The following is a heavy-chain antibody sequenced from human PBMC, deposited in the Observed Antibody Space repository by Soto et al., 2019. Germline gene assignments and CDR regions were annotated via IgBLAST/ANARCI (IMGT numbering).Heavy chain of an antibody. CDR1: GGSISSGDYY. J-gene: IGHJ4*02. V-gene: IGHV4-30-4*01. CDR2: IYYSGST. Sequence: SETLSLTCTVSGGSISSGDYYWSWIRQPPGKGLEWIGYIYYSGSTYYNPSLKSRVTISVDTSKNQFSLKLSSVTAADTAVYYCARGRFLEWLLPLYWGQGTLVTVSS. CDR3: ARGRFLEWLLPLY. D-gene: IGHD3-3*01.